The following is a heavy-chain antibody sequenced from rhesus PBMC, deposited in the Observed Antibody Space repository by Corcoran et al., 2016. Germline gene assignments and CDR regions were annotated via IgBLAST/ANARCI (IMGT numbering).Heavy chain of an antibody. Sequence: QVQLQESGPGLVKPWETLSLTCAVSGGSFSTNYWIWIRQPPGKGLELIGRVYGGGGGTNYTPSLKSRVTLSVDTSQNQFSLKVSSVTAADTAVYYCARGPYYFEFWGQGVLVTVSS. CDR1: GGSFSTNY. CDR3: ARGPYYFEF. D-gene: IGHD4-11*01. V-gene: IGHV4-160*01. J-gene: IGHJ4*01. CDR2: VYGGGGGT.